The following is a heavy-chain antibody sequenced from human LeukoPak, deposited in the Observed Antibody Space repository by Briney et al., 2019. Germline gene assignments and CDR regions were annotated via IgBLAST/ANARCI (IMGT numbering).Heavy chain of an antibody. D-gene: IGHD6-25*01. CDR2: IYHSGST. Sequence: SETLSLTCAVSGGSVSSSNWWSWVRQPPGKGLEWIGEIYHSGSTNYNPSLKSRVTISVDKSKNQFSLKLSSVTAADTAVYYCAREGGFYRPLDYSGQGTLVTVSS. V-gene: IGHV4-4*02. J-gene: IGHJ4*02. CDR1: GGSVSSSNW. CDR3: AREGGFYRPLDY.